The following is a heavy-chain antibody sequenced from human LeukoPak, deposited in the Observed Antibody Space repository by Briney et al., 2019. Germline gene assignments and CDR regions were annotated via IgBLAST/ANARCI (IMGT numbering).Heavy chain of an antibody. D-gene: IGHD5-12*01. V-gene: IGHV4-59*08. CDR3: ASHGSSGHDPLT. J-gene: IGHJ4*01. Sequence: PSETLSLTCTVSGVSITTYQWYWIRQPPGQGLEWIGYTQSSGSTDYNPSLKSRVTISLDTSKSQFSLRLTSVTAADTAVYYCASHGSSGHDPLTWGQGTLVTVSS. CDR1: GVSITTYQ. CDR2: TQSSGST.